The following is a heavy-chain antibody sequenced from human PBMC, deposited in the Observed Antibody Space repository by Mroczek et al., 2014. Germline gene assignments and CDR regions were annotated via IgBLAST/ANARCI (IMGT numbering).Heavy chain of an antibody. J-gene: IGHJ4*02. CDR2: IGFNGGT. D-gene: IGHD3-3*01. CDR1: GGSIESYS. V-gene: IGHV4-4*08. Sequence: KESGPGLVKSSETLSLTCSVSGGSIESYSWSWVRQPPGKGLEWIGYIGFNGGTTYSPSLKSRATISVDTSKKQFSLTLTSVTAADTAVYFCASDRSGHHYVFDYVGPGTPVTVST. CDR3: ASDRSGHHYVFDY.